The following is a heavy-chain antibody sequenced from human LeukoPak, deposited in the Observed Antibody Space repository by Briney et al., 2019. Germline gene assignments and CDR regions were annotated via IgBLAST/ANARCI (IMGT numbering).Heavy chain of an antibody. J-gene: IGHJ4*02. CDR2: ISSNGGST. V-gene: IGHV3-64*01. Sequence: GGSLRLSCAASGFTFSSYAMHWVRRAPGKGLEYVSAISSNGGSTYYANSVKGRFTISRDNSKNTLYLQMGSLRAEDMAVYYCPRVPAGYFDYWGQGTLVTVSS. CDR3: PRVPAGYFDY. D-gene: IGHD6-25*01. CDR1: GFTFSSYA.